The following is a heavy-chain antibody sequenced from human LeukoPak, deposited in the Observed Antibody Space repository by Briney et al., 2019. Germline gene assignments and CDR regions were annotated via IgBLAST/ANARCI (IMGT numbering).Heavy chain of an antibody. CDR1: GFTFSSYA. CDR3: ARDRQVVGATKYFDY. V-gene: IGHV3-23*01. Sequence: GGSLRLSCAASGFTFSSYAMNWVRQAPGKGLEWVSGISGRGDTTYYADSVKGRFTISRDNSKNTLYLQMNSLRAEDTAVYYCARDRQVVGATKYFDYWGQGTLVTVSS. CDR2: ISGRGDTT. D-gene: IGHD1-26*01. J-gene: IGHJ4*02.